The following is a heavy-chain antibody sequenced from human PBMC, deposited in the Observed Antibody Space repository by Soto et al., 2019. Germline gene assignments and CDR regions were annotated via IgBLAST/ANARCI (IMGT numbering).Heavy chain of an antibody. J-gene: IGHJ5*02. CDR3: GGAAAEGWFDP. D-gene: IGHD6-13*01. Sequence: QVQLVESGGGVVQPGRSLRLSCQASGITISTYGMHWVRQAPGKGLEWVAVIWFDGKNIYYADSVKGRFTISRDTSKNTLFLQMNSLRVEDTAVYYCGGAAAEGWFDPWGQGTLVTVSS. V-gene: IGHV3-33*03. CDR1: GITISTYG. CDR2: IWFDGKNI.